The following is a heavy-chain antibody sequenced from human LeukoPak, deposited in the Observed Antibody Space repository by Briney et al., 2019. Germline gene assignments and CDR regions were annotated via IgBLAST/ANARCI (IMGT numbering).Heavy chain of an antibody. D-gene: IGHD3-10*01. V-gene: IGHV4-34*01. J-gene: IGHJ5*02. CDR1: GGSFSGYY. CDR3: ARVRNYGSGIQGWFDP. CDR2: INHSGST. Sequence: SETLSLTCAVYGGSFSGYYWSWIRQPPGKGLEWIGEINHSGSTNYNPSLKSRVTISVDTSKNQFSLKLSSVTAADTAVYYCARVRNYGSGIQGWFDPWGQGTLVTVSS.